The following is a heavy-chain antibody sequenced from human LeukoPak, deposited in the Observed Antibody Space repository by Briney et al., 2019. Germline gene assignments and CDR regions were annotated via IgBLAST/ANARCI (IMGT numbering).Heavy chain of an antibody. CDR1: GYSFSSYW. CDR2: IYPRDSRT. D-gene: IGHD2-2*01. Sequence: GESLKISCKGSGYSFSSYWIAWVRQMPGKGLEWMGIIYPRDSRTTYSPSFQGQVTISVDKSISTAYLQWSSLKASDTAMYYCARRQGCSSTSCPPDYWGQGTLVTVSS. J-gene: IGHJ4*02. CDR3: ARRQGCSSTSCPPDY. V-gene: IGHV5-51*01.